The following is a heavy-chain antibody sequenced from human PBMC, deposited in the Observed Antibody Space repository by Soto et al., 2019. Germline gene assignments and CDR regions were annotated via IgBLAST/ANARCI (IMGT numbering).Heavy chain of an antibody. J-gene: IGHJ6*02. CDR3: ARENQNAMDV. CDR1: GITFSGYW. D-gene: IGHD2-2*01. CDR2: LNSDGSRT. Sequence: GGSLRLSCAASGITFSGYWMHWVRQAPGMGLVWVSRLNSDGSRTNYADSVKGRFTISRDNAKNTLYLQMNSLRAEDMAVYYCARENQNAMDVWGQGTTVTVSS. V-gene: IGHV3-74*01.